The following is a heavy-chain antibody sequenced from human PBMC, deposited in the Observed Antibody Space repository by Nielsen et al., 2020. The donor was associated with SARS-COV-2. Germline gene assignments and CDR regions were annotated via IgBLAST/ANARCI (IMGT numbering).Heavy chain of an antibody. CDR2: IDPSDSHT. V-gene: IGHV5-10-1*01. CDR3: ARDAPKYSSGWYWFDP. Sequence: GESLKISCKGSGYSFTSYWISWVRQMPGKGLEWMGRIDPSDSHTNYSPSFQGHVTISADKSISTAYLQWSSLKASDTAMYYCARDAPKYSSGWYWFDPWGQGTLVTVSS. D-gene: IGHD6-19*01. CDR1: GYSFTSYW. J-gene: IGHJ5*02.